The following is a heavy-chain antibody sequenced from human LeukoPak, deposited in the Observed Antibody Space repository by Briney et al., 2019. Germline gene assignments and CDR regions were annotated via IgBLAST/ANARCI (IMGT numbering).Heavy chain of an antibody. Sequence: PGRSLRLSCAASGFTFSSYGMHWVRQAPGKGLEWVAVISYDGSNKYYADSVKGRFTISRDNSKNTLYLQMNTLKTEDTAVYYCTSLYDPDYWGQGTLVTVSS. CDR3: TSLYDPDY. J-gene: IGHJ4*02. V-gene: IGHV3-30*03. D-gene: IGHD5/OR15-5a*01. CDR2: ISYDGSNK. CDR1: GFTFSSYG.